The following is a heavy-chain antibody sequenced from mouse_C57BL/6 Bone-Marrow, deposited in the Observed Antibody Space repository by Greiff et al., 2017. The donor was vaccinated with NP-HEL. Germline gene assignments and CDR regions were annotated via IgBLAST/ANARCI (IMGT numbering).Heavy chain of an antibody. Sequence: QVQLQQSGPELVKPGASVKISCKASGYAFSSSWMNWVKQRPGKGLEWIGRIYPGDGDTNYNGKFKGKATLTADKSSSTAYMQLSSLTSEDSAVYFCARGGYYDYWGKGTTLTVSS. CDR1: GYAFSSSW. D-gene: IGHD2-3*01. CDR2: IYPGDGDT. CDR3: ARGGYYDY. J-gene: IGHJ2*01. V-gene: IGHV1-82*01.